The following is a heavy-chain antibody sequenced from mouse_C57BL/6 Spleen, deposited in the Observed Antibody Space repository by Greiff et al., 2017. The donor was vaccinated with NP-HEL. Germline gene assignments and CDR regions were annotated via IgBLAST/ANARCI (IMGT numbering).Heavy chain of an antibody. CDR2: ISSGGSYT. CDR3: ARRYYYGSSYGAWFAY. V-gene: IGHV5-6*02. J-gene: IGHJ3*01. D-gene: IGHD1-1*01. Sequence: EVMLVESGGDLVKPGGSLKLSCAASGFTFSSYGMSWVRQTPDKRLEWVATISSGGSYTYYPDSVKGRFTISRDNAKNTLYLQMSSLKSEDTAMYYGARRYYYGSSYGAWFAYWGQGTLVTVSA. CDR1: GFTFSSYG.